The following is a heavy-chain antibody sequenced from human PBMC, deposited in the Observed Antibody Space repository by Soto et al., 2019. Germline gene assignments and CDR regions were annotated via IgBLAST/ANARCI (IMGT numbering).Heavy chain of an antibody. CDR2: ISNDGSKK. CDR1: GFTFSSYA. V-gene: IGHV3-30-3*01. D-gene: IGHD6-6*01. J-gene: IGHJ6*02. Sequence: QVQLVESGGGVVQPGRSLTLSCAASGFTFSSYAMHWVRQAPGKGLEWVSVISNDGSKKSYVDSVKGRFTISRDNSKSTLYLQMNSLRGEDTAIYYCTRIPLRSSPSGGDYYYGMDVWGQGTTITVS. CDR3: TRIPLRSSPSGGDYYYGMDV.